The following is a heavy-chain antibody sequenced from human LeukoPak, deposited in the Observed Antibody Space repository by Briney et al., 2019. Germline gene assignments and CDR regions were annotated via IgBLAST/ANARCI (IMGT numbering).Heavy chain of an antibody. CDR3: ARGPYSYDSSGAFDI. Sequence: SETLSLTCTVSGDSISSGDYYWSWIRQPAGKGLEWIGRISSSGSTNYNPSLKSRVTISVDTSKNQFSLKLSSVTAADTVVYFCARGPYSYDSSGAFDIWGQGTMVTVSS. CDR1: GDSISSGDYY. CDR2: ISSSGST. V-gene: IGHV4-61*02. D-gene: IGHD3-22*01. J-gene: IGHJ3*02.